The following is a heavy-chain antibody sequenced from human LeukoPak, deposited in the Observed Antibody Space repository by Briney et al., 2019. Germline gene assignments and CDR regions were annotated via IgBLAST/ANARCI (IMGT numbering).Heavy chain of an antibody. CDR2: IRSKANNYAT. D-gene: IGHD3-10*01. J-gene: IGHJ3*02. CDR1: GFTFSGSA. V-gene: IGHV3-73*01. Sequence: GGSLRLSCAASGFTFSGSAMHWVRQASGKGLEWVGRIRSKANNYATAYAASVKGRFTISRDDSKNTAYLQMNSLKTEDTAVYYCARDLGRFGKTDAFDIWGQGTMVTVSS. CDR3: ARDLGRFGKTDAFDI.